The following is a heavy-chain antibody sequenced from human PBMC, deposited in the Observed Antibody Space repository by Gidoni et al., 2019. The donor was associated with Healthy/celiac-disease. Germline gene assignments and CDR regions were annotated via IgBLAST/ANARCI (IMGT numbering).Heavy chain of an antibody. V-gene: IGHV3-15*01. CDR2: IKSKTDGGTT. CDR3: TTAPVWHYDSSKY. Sequence: EVQLVESGGGLVKPGGSLRLSCAASGFTFSNAWMSWVRQAPGKGLEWVGRIKSKTDGGTTDYAAPVKGRFTISRDDSKNTLYLQMNSLKTEDTAVYYCTTAPVWHYDSSKYWGQGTLVTVSS. CDR1: GFTFSNAW. J-gene: IGHJ4*02. D-gene: IGHD3-22*01.